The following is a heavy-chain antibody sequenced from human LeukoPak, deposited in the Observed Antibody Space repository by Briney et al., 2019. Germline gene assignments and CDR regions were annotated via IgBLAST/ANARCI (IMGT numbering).Heavy chain of an antibody. J-gene: IGHJ4*02. D-gene: IGHD3-10*01. Sequence: GGSLRLSCAASGFTFSSYAMHWVRQAPGKGLERVADISYDGSNKYYADSVKGRFTISRDNSKNTLYLQMNSLRAEDTAVYYCARDTPEMGSGDVGDYWCQGTLVTVTS. V-gene: IGHV3-30*04. CDR3: ARDTPEMGSGDVGDY. CDR2: ISYDGSNK. CDR1: GFTFSSYA.